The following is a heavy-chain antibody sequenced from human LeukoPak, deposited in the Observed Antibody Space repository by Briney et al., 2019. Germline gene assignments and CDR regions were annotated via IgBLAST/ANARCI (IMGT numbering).Heavy chain of an antibody. CDR1: GYTFTGYY. Sequence: ASVKVSCKASGYTFTGYYIHWVRQAPGQGLEWMGWIHPNTGGTKYAQKFQGRVTMTRDTSISTAYMELSRLRPDDTAVYSCARGVTARGFYYYMDICGNGTTVTISS. CDR3: ARGVTARGFYYYMDI. D-gene: IGHD6-25*01. V-gene: IGHV1-2*02. J-gene: IGHJ6*03. CDR2: IHPNTGGT.